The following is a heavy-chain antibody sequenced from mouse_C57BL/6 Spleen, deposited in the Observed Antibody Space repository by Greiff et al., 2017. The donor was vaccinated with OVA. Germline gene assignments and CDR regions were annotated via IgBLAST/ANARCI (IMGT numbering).Heavy chain of an antibody. CDR1: GYTFTSYN. V-gene: IGHV1-12*01. CDR2: IYPGNGDT. D-gene: IGHD1-1*01. Sequence: LQQSGAELVRPGASVKMSCKASGYTFTSYNMHWVKQTPRQGLEWIGAIYPGNGDTSYNQKFKGKATLTVDKSSSTAYMQLSSLTSEDSAVYVGARGVVTTVVAPFAYWGQGTLVTVSA. CDR3: ARGVVTTVVAPFAY. J-gene: IGHJ3*01.